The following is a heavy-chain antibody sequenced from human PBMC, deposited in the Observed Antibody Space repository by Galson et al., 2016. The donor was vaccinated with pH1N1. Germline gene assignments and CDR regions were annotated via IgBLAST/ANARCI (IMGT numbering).Heavy chain of an antibody. CDR3: ARFRMFMPGDPTGSFDF. CDR2: ISSEGSSI. J-gene: IGHJ4*02. V-gene: IGHV3-74*01. D-gene: IGHD7-27*01. Sequence: SLRLSCAASGFTFSSFWMHWVRQVPGKGLVWVSRISSEGSSISYADSVKGRFTISRDNARNTLYLDMNSLRAEDTALYYCARFRMFMPGDPTGSFDFWGQGALLTVSS. CDR1: GFTFSSFW.